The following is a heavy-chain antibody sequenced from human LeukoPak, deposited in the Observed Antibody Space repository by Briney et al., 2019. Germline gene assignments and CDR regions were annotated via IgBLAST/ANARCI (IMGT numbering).Heavy chain of an antibody. D-gene: IGHD3-3*01. J-gene: IGHJ3*02. CDR2: ISSSSSYI. V-gene: IGHV3-21*01. CDR1: GFTFSSYA. Sequence: GGSLRLSCAASGFTFSSYAMSWVRQAPGKGLEWVSSISSSSSYIYYADSVKGRFTISRDNAKNSLYLQMNSLRAEDTAVYCCARDGGSGFDIWGQGTMVTVSS. CDR3: ARDGGSGFDI.